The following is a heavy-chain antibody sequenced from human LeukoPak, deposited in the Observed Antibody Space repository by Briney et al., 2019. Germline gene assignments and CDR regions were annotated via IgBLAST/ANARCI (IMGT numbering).Heavy chain of an antibody. CDR1: GYTFTSYG. J-gene: IGHJ6*02. CDR3: ALGIAAAGHYYYGMDV. Sequence: ASVKVSCKASGYTFTSYGISWVRQAPGQGLEWMGWISAYNGNTNYAQKLQGRVTMTTDTSTSTAYMELRSLRSDDTAVYYCALGIAAAGHYYYGMDVWGQGTTVTVSS. V-gene: IGHV1-18*01. D-gene: IGHD6-13*01. CDR2: ISAYNGNT.